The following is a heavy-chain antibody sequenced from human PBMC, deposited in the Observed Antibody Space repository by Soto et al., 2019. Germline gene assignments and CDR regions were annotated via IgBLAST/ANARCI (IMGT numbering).Heavy chain of an antibody. CDR3: ARHRHPRGTVGATSPLDP. CDR2: HYSGGST. CDR1: GFSVSSNY. V-gene: IGHV3-53*01. Sequence: DVQLVESGGGLVQPGGSLRLSCAISGFSVSSNYLSWVRQAPGKGLEWVSVHYSGGSTYYADSVQGRFTISRDESNNTLYLQMRRVRAEDTAVYFCARHRHPRGTVGATSPLDPWGQGTQVTASS. J-gene: IGHJ5*02. D-gene: IGHD1-26*01.